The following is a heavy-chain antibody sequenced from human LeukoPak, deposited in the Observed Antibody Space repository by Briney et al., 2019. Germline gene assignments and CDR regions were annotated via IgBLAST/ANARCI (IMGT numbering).Heavy chain of an antibody. CDR2: INHSGTA. CDR3: ATSYDYKVAPFDL. V-gene: IGHV4-34*01. CDR1: GGSFIGSY. J-gene: IGHJ4*02. D-gene: IGHD5-12*01. Sequence: PSETLSLTCAVSGGSFIGSYCSWLRQTPGKGLEWIGEINHSGTANYNPSLKSRVSIVEDTSTKQFILKLTSMTAADTAMYYCATSYDYKVAPFDLWGQGTLVTVSS.